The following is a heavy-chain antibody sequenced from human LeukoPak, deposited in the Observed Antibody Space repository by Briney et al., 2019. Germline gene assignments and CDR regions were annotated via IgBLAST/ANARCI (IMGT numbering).Heavy chain of an antibody. CDR1: GYTFTGYY. Sequence: GASVKVSCKTSGYTFTGYYIHWVRQAPGQGLEWMGWINPNSGGTNYAQKLQGRVTMTRDTSVSTAYMELSRLRSDDTAVYYCARTSYDFWSGYNWFDPWGQGTLVTVSS. V-gene: IGHV1-2*02. J-gene: IGHJ5*02. CDR2: INPNSGGT. D-gene: IGHD3-3*01. CDR3: ARTSYDFWSGYNWFDP.